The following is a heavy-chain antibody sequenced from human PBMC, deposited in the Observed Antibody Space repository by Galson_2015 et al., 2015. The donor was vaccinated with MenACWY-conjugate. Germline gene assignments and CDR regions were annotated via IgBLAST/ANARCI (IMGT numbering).Heavy chain of an antibody. CDR3: ARNYDSSGYYFPGAFDI. V-gene: IGHV3-48*04. CDR2: ISSSSTI. Sequence: SLRLSCAASGFTFSSYSMNWVRQAPGKGPEWVSYISSSSTIYYADSVKGRFTISRDNAKNSLYLQMNSLRAEDTAVYYCARNYDSSGYYFPGAFDIWGQGTMVTVSS. D-gene: IGHD3-22*01. J-gene: IGHJ3*02. CDR1: GFTFSSYS.